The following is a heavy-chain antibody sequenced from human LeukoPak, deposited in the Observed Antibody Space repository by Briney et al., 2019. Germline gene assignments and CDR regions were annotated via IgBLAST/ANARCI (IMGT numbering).Heavy chain of an antibody. CDR2: IIPIFGTA. D-gene: IGHD6-19*01. CDR3: ASSRREYSSGCFDY. V-gene: IGHV1-69*05. Sequence: SVKVSCKASGGTFSSYAISWVRQAPGQGLEWMGGIIPIFGTANYAQKFQGRVTITTDESTSTAYMELSSLRSEDTAVYYCASSRREYSSGCFDYWGQGTLVTVSS. CDR1: GGTFSSYA. J-gene: IGHJ4*02.